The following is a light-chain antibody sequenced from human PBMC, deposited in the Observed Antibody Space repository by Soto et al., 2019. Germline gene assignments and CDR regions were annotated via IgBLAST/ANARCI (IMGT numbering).Light chain of an antibody. J-gene: IGKJ1*01. Sequence: EIVLTQSPGTLSLSPGERATLSCRASQSVSNNYLAWYQQKPGQAPRLRIYGASNRATGIPYRFSGRGSGTDFALTISRLEPEDFAVYYCQQYGSSCTFGQGTKVEIK. CDR3: QQYGSSCT. CDR1: QSVSNNY. V-gene: IGKV3-20*01. CDR2: GAS.